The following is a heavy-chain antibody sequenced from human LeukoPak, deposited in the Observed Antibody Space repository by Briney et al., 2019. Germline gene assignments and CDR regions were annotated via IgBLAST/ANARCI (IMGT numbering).Heavy chain of an antibody. V-gene: IGHV3-23*01. CDR3: AKGLN. CDR1: GITLNSYA. J-gene: IGHJ4*02. CDR2: ISGSGDRT. Sequence: GGSLRLSCAGSGITLNSYAMSWVRQAPGKGLEWVSGISGSGDRTKYTDSVKGRFTISRDNSKNTLYLQMNSLRVEDTAVHYCAKGLNWGQGTLVTVSS.